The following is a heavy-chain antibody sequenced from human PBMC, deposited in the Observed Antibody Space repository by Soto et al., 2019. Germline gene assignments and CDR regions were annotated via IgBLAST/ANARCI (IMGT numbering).Heavy chain of an antibody. D-gene: IGHD3-22*01. CDR3: AKDTMIVVVPDY. CDR1: GFTFSSYA. V-gene: IGHV3-23*01. J-gene: IGHJ4*02. Sequence: GSLRLSCAASGFTFSSYAMSWVRQAPGKGLEWVSAISGSGGSTYYADSVKGRFTISRDNSKNTLYLQMNSLRAEDTAVYYCAKDTMIVVVPDYWGQGTLVTVSS. CDR2: ISGSGGST.